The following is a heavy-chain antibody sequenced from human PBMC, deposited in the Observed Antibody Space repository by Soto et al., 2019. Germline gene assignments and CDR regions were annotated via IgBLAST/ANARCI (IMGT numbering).Heavy chain of an antibody. CDR3: VRDNYGMDV. CDR1: GFIIRNYA. Sequence: GGSLRLSCSISGFIIRNYAMHWVRQAPGMGLEYLAVSHGGDGQTTNYFADSVKGRFTVTRDNSKSMLFLQMTSLKTEDTAVYYCVRDNYGMDVWGQGTTVTVSS. CDR2: GGDGQTT. V-gene: IGHV3-64D*06. J-gene: IGHJ6*02.